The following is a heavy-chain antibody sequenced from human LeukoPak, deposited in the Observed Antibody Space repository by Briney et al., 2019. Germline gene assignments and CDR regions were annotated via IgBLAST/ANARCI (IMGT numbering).Heavy chain of an antibody. CDR3: VKEAAAGTVPWFDP. CDR1: GFTFSRYA. CDR2: ISSNGGST. Sequence: PGGSLRLSCSASGFTFSRYAMHWVRQAPGKGLEYVSAISSNGGSTYYADSVKGRFTISRDNSKNTLYLQMSSLRGEDTAVYYCVKEAAAGTVPWFDPWGQGTLVTVSS. D-gene: IGHD6-13*01. V-gene: IGHV3-64D*06. J-gene: IGHJ5*02.